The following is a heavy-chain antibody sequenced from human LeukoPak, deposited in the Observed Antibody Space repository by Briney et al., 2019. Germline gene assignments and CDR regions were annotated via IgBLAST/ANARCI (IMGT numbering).Heavy chain of an antibody. D-gene: IGHD3-22*01. CDR2: ISSSSYI. Sequence: GGSPRLSCAASGFTFSSYSMNWVRQAPGKGLEWVSSISSSSYIYYADSVKGRFTISRDNAKNSLYLQMNSLRAEDTAVYYCARSTSPPDYYDSSGYSNIFDYWGQGTLVTVSS. J-gene: IGHJ4*02. CDR3: ARSTSPPDYYDSSGYSNIFDY. CDR1: GFTFSSYS. V-gene: IGHV3-21*01.